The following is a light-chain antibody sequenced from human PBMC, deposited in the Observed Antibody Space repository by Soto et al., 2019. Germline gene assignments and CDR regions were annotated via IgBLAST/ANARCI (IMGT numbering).Light chain of an antibody. CDR2: VAS. CDR1: QTVYSN. Sequence: DIVMTQSPATLSVSPGERATLSCRASQTVYSNLAWYQQKPGQAPRLLIYVASTRAAGIPARFSASGSGTQFTPTISSLQSEEFAVYFCQQYNMWPLSFGGGTKVEIK. J-gene: IGKJ4*01. V-gene: IGKV3-15*01. CDR3: QQYNMWPLS.